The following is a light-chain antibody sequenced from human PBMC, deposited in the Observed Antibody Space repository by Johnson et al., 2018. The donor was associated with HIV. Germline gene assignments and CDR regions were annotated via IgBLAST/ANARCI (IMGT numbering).Light chain of an antibody. CDR2: DNN. CDR1: SSNSGNNY. V-gene: IGLV1-51*01. Sequence: VLTQPPSVSAAPGHKVTISCSGSSSNSGNNYVSWYQQLQGTAPKLLIYDNNKRPSGIPDRFSGSKSGTSATLGITGLQAGDEADYYCGTWDNSLSIGYVFGTGTKVTVI. CDR3: GTWDNSLSIGYV. J-gene: IGLJ1*01.